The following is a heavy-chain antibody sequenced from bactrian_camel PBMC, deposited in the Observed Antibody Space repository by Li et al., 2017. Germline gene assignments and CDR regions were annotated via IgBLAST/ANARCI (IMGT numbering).Heavy chain of an antibody. V-gene: IGHV3S9*01. J-gene: IGHJ6*01. CDR2: INAYNVT. CDR3: GKAVATNWQRVGEA. Sequence: VQLVESGGGLVQPGGSLRLSCAASGFSFSRYAMGWVRQAPGKGLEWVSDINAYNVTYYTDSVKGRFTVSRVNAENTLSLQLNSLKSEDTAMYYCGKAVATNWQRVGEAWGQGTQVTVS. D-gene: IGHD5*01. CDR1: GFSFSRYA.